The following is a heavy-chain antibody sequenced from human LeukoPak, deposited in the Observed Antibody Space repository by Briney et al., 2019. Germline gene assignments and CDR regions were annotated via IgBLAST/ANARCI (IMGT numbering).Heavy chain of an antibody. D-gene: IGHD2-2*01. CDR1: GFTFRSYG. Sequence: GGSLRLSCAASGFTFRSYGMHWVRQAPGRGLEWVAFIRYDGSTEDYADSVKGRFTISRDNSNNTLYLQMNSLRAEDTAVYYCAKDKVVVVPAARFDAFDIWGQGTMVTVSS. CDR3: AKDKVVVVPAARFDAFDI. J-gene: IGHJ3*02. V-gene: IGHV3-30*02. CDR2: IRYDGSTE.